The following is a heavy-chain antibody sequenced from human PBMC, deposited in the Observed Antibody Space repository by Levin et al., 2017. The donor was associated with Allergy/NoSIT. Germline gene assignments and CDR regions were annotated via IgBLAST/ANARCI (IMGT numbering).Heavy chain of an antibody. V-gene: IGHV1-8*01. D-gene: IGHD3-3*01. CDR1: GYTFTSYD. CDR2: MNPNSGNT. J-gene: IGHJ6*02. CDR3: ARGVTTIFGVVTYYYYGMDV. Sequence: GGSLRLSCKASGYTFTSYDINWVRQATGQGLEWMGWMNPNSGNTGYAQKFQGRVTMTRNTSISTAYMELSSLRSEDTAVYYCARGVTTIFGVVTYYYYGMDVWGQGTTVTVSS.